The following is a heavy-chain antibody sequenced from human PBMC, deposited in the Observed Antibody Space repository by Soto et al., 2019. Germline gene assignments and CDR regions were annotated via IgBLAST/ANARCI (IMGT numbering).Heavy chain of an antibody. CDR2: IYYSGST. CDR1: GGSISSGGYY. V-gene: IGHV4-31*03. D-gene: IGHD3-10*01. CDR3: AISGTSEYFDL. Sequence: QVQLRESGPGLVKPSQTLSLTCTVSGGSISSGGYYWSWLRQHPGKGLEWIGYIYYSGSTYYNPSLKSRVTISVDTSKNQFSLKLRSVTAADTAVYYGAISGTSEYFDLWGRGTLVTVSS. J-gene: IGHJ2*01.